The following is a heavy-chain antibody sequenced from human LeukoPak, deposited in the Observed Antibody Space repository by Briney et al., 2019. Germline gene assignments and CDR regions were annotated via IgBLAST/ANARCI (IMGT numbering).Heavy chain of an antibody. V-gene: IGHV3-20*01. CDR3: ARDGWSGSYLEAFDI. J-gene: IGHJ3*02. D-gene: IGHD1-26*01. Sequence: PGGSLRLSCAASGFTFDDYGMSWVRQAPGKGLEWVSGINWNGGRTHYAEFVKGRFTISRDNAKNSLYLQMNSLRAEDTALYHCARDGWSGSYLEAFDIWGQGTMVTVSS. CDR2: INWNGGRT. CDR1: GFTFDDYG.